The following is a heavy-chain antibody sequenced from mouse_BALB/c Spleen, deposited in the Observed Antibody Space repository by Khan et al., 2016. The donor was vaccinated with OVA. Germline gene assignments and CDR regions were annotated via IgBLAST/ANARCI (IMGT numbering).Heavy chain of an antibody. V-gene: IGHV2-3*01. J-gene: IGHJ4*01. CDR1: GFSLTSYG. CDR3: AKDRGYYAVDY. Sequence: VQLQQSGPGLVAPSQSLSITCTVSGFSLTSYGVSWVRQPPGKGLEWLGVIWGDGNTNFHSALRSRMSISKDHSKSQVFLKLNSLQTYDTATYYCAKDRGYYAVDYWGQGTSVTVSS. CDR2: IWGDGNT.